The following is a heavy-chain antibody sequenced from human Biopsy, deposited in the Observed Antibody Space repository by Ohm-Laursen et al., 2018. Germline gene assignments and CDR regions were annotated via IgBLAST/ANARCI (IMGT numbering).Heavy chain of an antibody. Sequence: SLRLSCTASGFIFDDYAMHWVRQAPGKGLEWVSGISWDSGRIDYADSVKGRFTISRDNAKNSLYLQMYSLRAEDTALYYCAKDSGGSSLGELFHWGQGNLVTVSS. CDR1: GFIFDDYA. CDR2: ISWDSGRI. V-gene: IGHV3-9*01. J-gene: IGHJ4*02. D-gene: IGHD3-16*01. CDR3: AKDSGGSSLGELFH.